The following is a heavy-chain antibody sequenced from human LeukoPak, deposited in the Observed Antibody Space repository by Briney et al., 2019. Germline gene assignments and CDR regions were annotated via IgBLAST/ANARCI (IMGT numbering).Heavy chain of an antibody. CDR2: INHSGST. CDR3: ARYGSLKISSSSVARFDY. J-gene: IGHJ4*02. CDR1: GGSFSGYY. D-gene: IGHD6-6*01. V-gene: IGHV4-34*01. Sequence: PSETLSLTCAVYGGSFSGYYWSWIRQPPGKGLEWIGEINHSGSTNYNPSLKSRVTISVDTSKNQFSLKLSSVTAADTAVYYCARYGSLKISSSSVARFDYWGQGTLVTVSS.